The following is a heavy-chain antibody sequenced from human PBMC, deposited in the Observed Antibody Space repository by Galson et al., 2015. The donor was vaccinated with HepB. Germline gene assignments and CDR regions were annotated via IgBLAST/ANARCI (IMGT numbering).Heavy chain of an antibody. V-gene: IGHV3-53*01. D-gene: IGHD2-21*01. CDR1: GFTVNSKD. CDR3: AAGVVVVNTFDY. Sequence: LRLSCAASGFTVNSKDMSWVRQAPGKGLEWVALLYSGSRRYYADSVKGRFTISSDNSENTLYLQMYSLRVEDTAVYFCAAGVVVVNTFDYWGQGALVTVSS. J-gene: IGHJ4*02. CDR2: LYSGSRR.